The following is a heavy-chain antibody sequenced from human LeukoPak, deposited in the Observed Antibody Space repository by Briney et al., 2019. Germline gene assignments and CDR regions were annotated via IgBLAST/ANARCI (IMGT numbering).Heavy chain of an antibody. J-gene: IGHJ4*02. Sequence: GGSLRLSCAASGFTFSDYYMSWIRQAPGKGLEWVSYISSSGNSIYYADSVKGRFTISRDNAKNSLYLQMNSLRVEDTAVYYCARDSGYSSSWRDYWGQGSWSPSPQ. CDR1: GFTFSDYY. CDR3: ARDSGYSSSWRDY. D-gene: IGHD6-13*01. CDR2: ISSSGNSI. V-gene: IGHV3-11*01.